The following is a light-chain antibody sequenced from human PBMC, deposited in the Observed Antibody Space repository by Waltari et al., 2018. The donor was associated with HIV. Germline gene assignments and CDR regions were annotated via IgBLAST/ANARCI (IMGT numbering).Light chain of an antibody. CDR1: SGHSTYA. CDR2: VDSDGSH. V-gene: IGLV4-69*01. J-gene: IGLJ2*01. Sequence: QLVLTQSPSASASLGASVRLTCTLSSGHSTYAIAWHQQQPEKGPRYLMRVDSDGSHMKGDGIPDRLSGSSSGAERYLTISSLQSEDEADYYCQTWDTGIQFGGATKLTVL. CDR3: QTWDTGIQ.